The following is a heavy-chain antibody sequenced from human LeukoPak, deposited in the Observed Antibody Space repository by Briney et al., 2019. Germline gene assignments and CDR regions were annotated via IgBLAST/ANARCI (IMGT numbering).Heavy chain of an antibody. CDR3: AKHSGSYFGPNTN. D-gene: IGHD1-26*01. V-gene: IGHV3-23*01. Sequence: GGSLRLSCAASGFTFSSYAMSWVCQAPGKGLEWVSAISGSGGSTYYADSVKGRFTISRDNSKNTLYLQMNSLRAEDTAVYYCAKHSGSYFGPNTNWGQGTLVTVSS. J-gene: IGHJ4*02. CDR2: ISGSGGST. CDR1: GFTFSSYA.